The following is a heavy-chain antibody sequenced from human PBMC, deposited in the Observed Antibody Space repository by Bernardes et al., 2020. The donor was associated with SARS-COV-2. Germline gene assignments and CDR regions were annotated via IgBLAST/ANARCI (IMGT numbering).Heavy chain of an antibody. D-gene: IGHD5-12*01. Sequence: GGSLRLSCAASGFTFSNYGMHWVRQAPGKGLEWVAVVSYDGSNKYYADSVKGRFTISRDNSKNTLYLQMNSLRAEDTALYYCAKVNERDGYNYWNLMDVWGQGTTFTVSS. CDR2: VSYDGSNK. CDR3: AKVNERDGYNYWNLMDV. CDR1: GFTFSNYG. V-gene: IGHV3-30*18. J-gene: IGHJ6*02.